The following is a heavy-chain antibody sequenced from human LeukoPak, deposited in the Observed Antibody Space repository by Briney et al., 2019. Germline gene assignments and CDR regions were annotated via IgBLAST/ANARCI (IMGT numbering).Heavy chain of an antibody. CDR3: ASGQTVMPPRGYYMDV. D-gene: IGHD4-17*01. CDR1: GNTFNSYG. J-gene: IGHJ6*03. CDR2: ISAYSGNT. Sequence: ASVKVSCKASGNTFNSYGITWVRQVPGQGLEWMGWISAYSGNTKYAQMLQGRVTMTTGTSTSTAYMELRSLRSDDTAVYYCASGQTVMPPRGYYMDVWGKGTTVTVSS. V-gene: IGHV1-18*01.